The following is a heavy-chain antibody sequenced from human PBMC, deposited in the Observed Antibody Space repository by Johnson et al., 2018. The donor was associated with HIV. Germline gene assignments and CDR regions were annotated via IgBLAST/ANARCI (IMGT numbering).Heavy chain of an antibody. V-gene: IGHV3-30*02. Sequence: QVQLVESGGGVVRPGGSLRLSCAASGFTFSSYGMHWVRQAPGKGLEWVAFIRYDGSNKYYADSVKGRFTISRDNSKNTLYLQMNSLRAEDTAVYYCAKVVGSGATGDAFDIWGQGTMVTVSS. CDR3: AKVVGSGATGDAFDI. CDR2: IRYDGSNK. D-gene: IGHD1-26*01. CDR1: GFTFSSYG. J-gene: IGHJ3*02.